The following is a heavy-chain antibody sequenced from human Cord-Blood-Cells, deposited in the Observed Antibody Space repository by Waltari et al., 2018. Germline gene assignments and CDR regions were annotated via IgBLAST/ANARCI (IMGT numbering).Heavy chain of an antibody. V-gene: IGHV1-3*01. D-gene: IGHD6-19*01. CDR3: ARGSGWGY. J-gene: IGHJ4*02. Sequence: QVQLVQSGAEVKKPGASVKVSCKASGYPFTSYAMHWVRQAPGQRLEWMGWINAGNGNTKYSQKFQGRVTITRDTAASTAYMELSSLRSEDTAVYYCARGSGWGYWGQGTLVTVSS. CDR1: GYPFTSYA. CDR2: INAGNGNT.